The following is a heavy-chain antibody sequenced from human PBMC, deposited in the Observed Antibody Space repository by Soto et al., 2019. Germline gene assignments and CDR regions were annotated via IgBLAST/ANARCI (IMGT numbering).Heavy chain of an antibody. CDR2: IYYSGST. Sequence: SETPSLTCTVSGGSISSSSYYWGWIRQPPGKGLEWIGSIYYSGSTYYNPSLKSRVTISGDTSKNQFSLKLSSVTAADTAVYYCASSNIAFYNWFYPRGRGTLVPVSS. V-gene: IGHV4-39*01. D-gene: IGHD3-3*02. CDR3: ASSNIAFYNWFYP. J-gene: IGHJ5*02. CDR1: GGSISSSSYY.